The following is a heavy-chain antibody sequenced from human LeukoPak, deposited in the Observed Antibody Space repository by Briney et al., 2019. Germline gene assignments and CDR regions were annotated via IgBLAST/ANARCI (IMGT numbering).Heavy chain of an antibody. J-gene: IGHJ4*02. D-gene: IGHD3-22*01. V-gene: IGHV4-38-2*02. Sequence: SETLSLTCTVSGYSISSGYYWGWIRQPPGKGPEWIGSIYHSGSTYYNPSLKSRVTISVDTSKNQFSLKLSSVTAADTAVYYCARNIYYDSRGWGQGTLVTVSS. CDR1: GYSISSGYY. CDR3: ARNIYYDSRG. CDR2: IYHSGST.